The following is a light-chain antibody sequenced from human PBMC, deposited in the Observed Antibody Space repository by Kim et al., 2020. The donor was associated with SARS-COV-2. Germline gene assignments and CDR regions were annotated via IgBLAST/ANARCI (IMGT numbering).Light chain of an antibody. CDR2: WAS. V-gene: IGKV4-1*01. J-gene: IGKJ3*01. Sequence: ATISCKSSQSVLYSSNNRNYLAWYQQKAGQPPKLLIYWASTRESGVPERFSGSGSGTDFTLTISSLQAEDVAVYYCHQYYISPFTFGPGTKVDIK. CDR3: HQYYISPFT. CDR1: QSVLYSSNNRNY.